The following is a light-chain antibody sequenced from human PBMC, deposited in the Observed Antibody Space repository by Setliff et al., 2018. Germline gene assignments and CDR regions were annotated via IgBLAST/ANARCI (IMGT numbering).Light chain of an antibody. CDR3: GSYTSINALLYI. CDR2: DVS. Sequence: QSALAQPASVSGSPGQSITISCTGTSGDVGGYDYVSWYQQQPGKAPKLMIYDVSNRPSGVSNRFSGSKSGNTASLTISGLQAEDEADYYCGSYTSINALLYIFGTGTKGTVL. J-gene: IGLJ1*01. CDR1: SGDVGGYDY. V-gene: IGLV2-14*01.